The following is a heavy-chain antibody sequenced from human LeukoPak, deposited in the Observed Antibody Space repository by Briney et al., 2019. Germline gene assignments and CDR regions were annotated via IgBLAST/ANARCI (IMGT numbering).Heavy chain of an antibody. CDR1: GFTFSSYT. J-gene: IGHJ4*02. V-gene: IGHV3-21*04. D-gene: IGHD5-12*01. CDR2: ISSRGDSI. Sequence: GGSLRLSCAASGFTFSSYTMNWVRQAPGKGLEWVSSISSRGDSIHYADSVKGRFIISRDNAKNSLYLQMNSLRAEDTAVYYCATGGLGGYAVGTTFFDYWGQGTLVTVSS. CDR3: ATGGLGGYAVGTTFFDY.